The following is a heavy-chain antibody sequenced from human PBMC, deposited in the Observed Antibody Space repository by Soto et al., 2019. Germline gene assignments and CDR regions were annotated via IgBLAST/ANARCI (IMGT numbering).Heavy chain of an antibody. J-gene: IGHJ1*01. CDR2: VHHTGST. V-gene: IGHV4-30-2*01. CDR3: ARGLWNDVFQY. Sequence: SETQSLTCAVSGGSISSGGYSWTWIRQPPGKGLEWIGYVHHTGSTTYNPSLKTRVNISVDRPNNQFFLTLTSATAADSAIYYCARGLWNDVFQYWGRGILVTVSS. CDR1: GGSISSGGYS. D-gene: IGHD1-1*01.